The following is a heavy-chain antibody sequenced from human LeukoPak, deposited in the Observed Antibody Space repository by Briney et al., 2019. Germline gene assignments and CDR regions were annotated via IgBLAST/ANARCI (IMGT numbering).Heavy chain of an antibody. J-gene: IGHJ5*02. D-gene: IGHD3-22*01. CDR1: GYTFTSYD. Sequence: ASVKVSCKASGYTFTSYDINWVRQATGQGLEWMGWMNPNSGNTGYAQNLQGRVSMTTDTSTSTAYMELRSLRSDDTAIYYCARDPLSDYYDTSGYYYRFDPWGQGTLVTVSS. CDR3: ARDPLSDYYDTSGYYYRFDP. CDR2: MNPNSGNT. V-gene: IGHV1-8*01.